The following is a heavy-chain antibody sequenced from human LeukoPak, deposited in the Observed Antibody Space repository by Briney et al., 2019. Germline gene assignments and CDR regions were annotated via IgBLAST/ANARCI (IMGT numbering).Heavy chain of an antibody. CDR3: SRRTSNPVGAIDY. D-gene: IGHD3-3*01. CDR1: GDSLSSSNNY. J-gene: IGHJ4*02. Sequence: SETLSLICTVSGDSLSSSNNYWGWIRQPPGKGLEWFGAFRYGGSTYSTPSLKSRVIISVDTSKNQFSLKLRSVTASDTAAYYCSRRTSNPVGAIDYWGQGTLVTVSS. CDR2: FRYGGST. V-gene: IGHV4-39*01.